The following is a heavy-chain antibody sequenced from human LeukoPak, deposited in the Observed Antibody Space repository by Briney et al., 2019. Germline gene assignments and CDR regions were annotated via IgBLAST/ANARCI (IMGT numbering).Heavy chain of an antibody. Sequence: SVKGRFTISSDNAKNSLYLQMNSLSAEDTAVYYCARGTLYSSGWDKFDYWGQGTLVTVSS. V-gene: IGHV3-48*01. D-gene: IGHD6-19*01. J-gene: IGHJ4*02. CDR3: ARGTLYSSGWDKFDY.